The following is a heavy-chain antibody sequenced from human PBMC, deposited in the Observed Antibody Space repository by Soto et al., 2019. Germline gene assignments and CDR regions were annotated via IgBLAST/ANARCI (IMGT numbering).Heavy chain of an antibody. V-gene: IGHV4-59*01. CDR1: GGSINTYY. D-gene: IGHD6-19*01. J-gene: IGHJ4*02. Sequence: SETLSLTCTVSGGSINTYYWSWIRQPPGKGLEWIGYVDYSGNSDSSPSLKSRVTISIDTSKKQVSLKLNSVTAADTAVYYCARSWFSVAGRFHFDYWGQGIPVTVSS. CDR3: ARSWFSVAGRFHFDY. CDR2: VDYSGNS.